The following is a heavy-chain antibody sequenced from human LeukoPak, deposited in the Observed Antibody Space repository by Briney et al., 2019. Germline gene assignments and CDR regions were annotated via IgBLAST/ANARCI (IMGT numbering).Heavy chain of an antibody. D-gene: IGHD2-2*01. V-gene: IGHV4-59*01. CDR2: IYYSGST. CDR3: ARTIVVVPAAILYFDY. J-gene: IGHJ4*02. Sequence: SETLSLTCTVSGGSISSYYWSWIRQPPGKGLEWIGYIYYSGSTNHNPSLKSRVTISVDTSKNQFSLKLSSVTAADTAVYYCARTIVVVPAAILYFDYWGQGTLVTVSS. CDR1: GGSISSYY.